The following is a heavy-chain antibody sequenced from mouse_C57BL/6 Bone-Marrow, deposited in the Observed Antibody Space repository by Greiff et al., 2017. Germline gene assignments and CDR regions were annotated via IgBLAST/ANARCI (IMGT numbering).Heavy chain of an antibody. CDR3: ERNKHYYGSRGDAMDY. Sequence: VQLQQSGPELVKPGASVKIPCKASGYTFTDYNMDWVKQSHGKSLEWIGDINPNNGGTIYNQKFKGKATLTVDKYSSTAYMELRRLTSEDTAVYYGERNKHYYGSRGDAMDYWGQGTSVTVSS. D-gene: IGHD1-1*01. V-gene: IGHV1-18*01. CDR2: INPNNGGT. J-gene: IGHJ4*01. CDR1: GYTFTDYN.